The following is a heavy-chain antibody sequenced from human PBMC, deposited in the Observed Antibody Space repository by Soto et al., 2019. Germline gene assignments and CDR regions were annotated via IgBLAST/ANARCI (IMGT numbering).Heavy chain of an antibody. CDR2: ISGSGGST. CDR1: GFTFSSYA. Sequence: GESLKISCAASGFTFSSYAMSWVRQAPGKGLEWVSAISGSGGSTYYADSVKGRFTISRDNSKNTLYLQMNSLRAEDTAVYYCAKTAEIWFGEPFDYWGQGTLVTVSS. J-gene: IGHJ4*02. V-gene: IGHV3-23*01. D-gene: IGHD3-10*01. CDR3: AKTAEIWFGEPFDY.